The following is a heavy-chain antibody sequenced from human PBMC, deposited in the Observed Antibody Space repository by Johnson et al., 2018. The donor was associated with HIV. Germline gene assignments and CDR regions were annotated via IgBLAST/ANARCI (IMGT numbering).Heavy chain of an antibody. CDR2: INWNGGST. CDR1: GFNFDDYG. V-gene: IGHV3-20*04. CDR3: ARGRAAAVSDAFDI. J-gene: IGHJ3*02. Sequence: MQLVESGGGVVRPGGSLRLSCAASGFNFDDYGMTWVRQAPGKGLEWVSGINWNGGSTGYADSVKGRFTISRDNAKNSLYLQMNSLRADDTALYYCARGRAAAVSDAFDIWGQGTMVTVSS. D-gene: IGHD6-13*01.